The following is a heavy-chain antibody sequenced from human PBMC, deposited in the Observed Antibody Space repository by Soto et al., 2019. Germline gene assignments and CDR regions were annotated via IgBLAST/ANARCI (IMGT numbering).Heavy chain of an antibody. V-gene: IGHV5-51*01. D-gene: IGHD6-19*01. J-gene: IGHJ4*02. CDR2: IYPGDSDT. CDR1: VYSFNSYW. Sequence: GGSLKISCKGSVYSFNSYWIGWVGQMPGKGLEWMGIIYPGDSDTRYSPSFQGQVTISADKSISTAYLQWSSLKASDTAMYYCARRLSSGWVGEFDYWGQGTLVTVSS. CDR3: ARRLSSGWVGEFDY.